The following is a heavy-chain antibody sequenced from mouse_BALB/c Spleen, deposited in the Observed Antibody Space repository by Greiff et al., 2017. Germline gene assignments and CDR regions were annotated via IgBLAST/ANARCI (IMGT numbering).Heavy chain of an antibody. V-gene: IGHV1S56*01. Sequence: QVQLQQSGPELVKPGASVRISCKASGYTFTSYYIHWVKQRPGQGLEWIGWIYPGNVNTKYNEKFKGKATLTADKSSSTAYMQLSSLTSEDSAVYFCARSRLRDAMDYWGQGTSVTVSS. J-gene: IGHJ4*01. CDR3: ARSRLRDAMDY. CDR2: IYPGNVNT. D-gene: IGHD1-1*01. CDR1: GYTFTSYY.